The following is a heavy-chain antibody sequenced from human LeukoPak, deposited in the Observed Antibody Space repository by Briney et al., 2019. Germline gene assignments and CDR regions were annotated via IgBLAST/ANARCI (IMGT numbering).Heavy chain of an antibody. CDR3: ASSKPAAISLYYYYYYMDV. D-gene: IGHD2-2*02. V-gene: IGHV1-69*04. CDR2: IIPILGIA. Sequence: GASVKVSCKASGGTFSSYAISWVRQAPGQGLEWMGRIIPILGIANYAQKFQGRVTIIADKSTSTAYMELSSLRSEDTAVYYCASSKPAAISLYYYYYYMDVWGKGTTVTVSS. J-gene: IGHJ6*03. CDR1: GGTFSSYA.